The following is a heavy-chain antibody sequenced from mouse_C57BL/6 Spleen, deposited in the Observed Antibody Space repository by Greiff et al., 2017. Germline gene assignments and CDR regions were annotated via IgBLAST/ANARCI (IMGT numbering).Heavy chain of an antibody. D-gene: IGHD1-1*01. CDR3: ARQDGPGVDPGYY. J-gene: IGHJ4*01. CDR2: ISSGGSYT. CDR1: GFTFSSYG. Sequence: EVKLVESGGDLVKPGGSLKLSCAASGFTFSSYGMSWVRQTPDKRLEWVATISSGGSYTYYPDSVKGRFTISRDNATNTLYLQMSSLKSEDTAMYYCARQDGPGVDPGYYWGQGTSVTVSS. V-gene: IGHV5-6*01.